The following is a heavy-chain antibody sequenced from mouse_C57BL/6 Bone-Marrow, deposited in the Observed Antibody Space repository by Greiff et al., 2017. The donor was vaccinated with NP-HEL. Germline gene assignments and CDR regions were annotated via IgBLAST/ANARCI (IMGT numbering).Heavy chain of an antibody. J-gene: IGHJ2*01. D-gene: IGHD1-1*01. CDR1: GFNIKDDY. CDR2: IDPENGDT. V-gene: IGHV14-4*01. Sequence: EVQLQQPGAELVRPGASVKLSCTASGFNIKDDYMHWVKQRPEQGLEWIGWIDPENGDTEYASKFQGKATLTADPSSNTAYLQLSSLTSEDTAVYYCTTPSTVVAPYSFDYEGRGTTLTVSS. CDR3: TTPSTVVAPYSFDY.